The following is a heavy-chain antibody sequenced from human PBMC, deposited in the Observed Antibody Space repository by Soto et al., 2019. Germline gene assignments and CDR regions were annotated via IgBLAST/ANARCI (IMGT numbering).Heavy chain of an antibody. CDR2: ISSNSAYI. CDR3: TRGASRDSSARGWFDP. CDR1: GFTFRSFT. D-gene: IGHD6-13*01. J-gene: IGHJ5*02. Sequence: PGESLKISCAASGFTFRSFTMNWVRQAPGKGLEWVSTISSNSAYIYYTDALRGRFTISRDNAKNSLHLQMNSLRAEDTAVYYCTRGASRDSSARGWFDPWGPGTLVTVSS. V-gene: IGHV3-21*01.